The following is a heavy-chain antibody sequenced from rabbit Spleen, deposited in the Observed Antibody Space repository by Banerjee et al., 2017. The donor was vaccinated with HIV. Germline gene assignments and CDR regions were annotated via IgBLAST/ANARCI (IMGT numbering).Heavy chain of an antibody. J-gene: IGHJ6*01. V-gene: IGHV1S45*01. CDR1: GFSFSNKAV. CDR2: IYAGSSGNT. CDR3: ARDTSTSFSTYGMDL. D-gene: IGHD1-1*01. Sequence: QEQLEESGGDLVKPGASLTLTCTASGFSFSNKAVMCWVRQAPGKGLEWIACIYAGSSGNTYSATWAKGRFTISKTSPTTVTLQMTSLTAADTATYFCARDTSTSFSTYGMDLWGPGTLVTVS.